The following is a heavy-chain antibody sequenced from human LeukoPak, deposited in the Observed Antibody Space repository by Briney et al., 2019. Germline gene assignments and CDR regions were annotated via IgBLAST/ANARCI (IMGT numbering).Heavy chain of an antibody. CDR1: GYTFTSFG. CDR3: ARDLGYYASGTYARDYYYYMDV. CDR2: ISAYNGNT. V-gene: IGHV1-18*01. Sequence: ASVKVSCKASGYTFTSFGISWVRQAPGQRLTWMGWISAYNGNTDHAQNCQGRVTMTTDTATSTAYMELRSLGSDDTAVYYCARDLGYYASGTYARDYYYYMDVWGKGTTVTVSS. D-gene: IGHD3-10*01. J-gene: IGHJ6*03.